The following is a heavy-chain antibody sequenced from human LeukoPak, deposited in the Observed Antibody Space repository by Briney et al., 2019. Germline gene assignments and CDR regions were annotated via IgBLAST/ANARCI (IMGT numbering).Heavy chain of an antibody. V-gene: IGHV4-61*02. J-gene: IGHJ6*03. CDR1: GGSISSGSYY. CDR2: IYTSGST. Sequence: SETLSLTCTVSGGSISSGSYYWSWIRQPAGKGLEWIGRIYTSGSTNYNPSLKSRVTISLDTSKNQFSLKLSSVTAADTAVYYCSGSYLYYYYYYMNVWGKGTTVTISS. CDR3: SGSYLYYYYYYMNV. D-gene: IGHD1-26*01.